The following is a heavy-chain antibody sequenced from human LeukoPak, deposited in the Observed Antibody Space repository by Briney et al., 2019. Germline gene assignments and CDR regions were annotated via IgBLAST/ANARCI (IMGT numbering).Heavy chain of an antibody. V-gene: IGHV1-69*13. Sequence: GASVKVSCKASGGTFSSYAISWVRQAPGQGLEWMGGIIPIFGTANYAQKFQGRVTITADESTSTAYMELSSLRSEDTAVYYCARVPYTTFYDFWGIQTDSNWFDPWGQGTLVIVSS. CDR1: GGTFSSYA. CDR2: IIPIFGTA. J-gene: IGHJ5*02. D-gene: IGHD3-3*01. CDR3: ARVPYTTFYDFWGIQTDSNWFDP.